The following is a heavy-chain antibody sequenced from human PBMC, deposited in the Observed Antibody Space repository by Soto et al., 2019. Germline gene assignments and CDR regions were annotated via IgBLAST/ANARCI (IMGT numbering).Heavy chain of an antibody. D-gene: IGHD2-15*01. CDR2: MNPDSGHA. CDR1: GYTFTNSD. J-gene: IGHJ4*02. V-gene: IGHV1-8*01. Sequence: QVQLVQSGAEVKKPGASVKVSCKASGYTFTNSDINWVRQAPGQGLEWMGWMNPDSGHAAYAQKFQGRVTLTTSPYTTTVYRGMRSRGAEDTAVYYCARRPHWGGGICYPRLDNWGKGTLVTVSS. CDR3: ARRPHWGGGICYPRLDN.